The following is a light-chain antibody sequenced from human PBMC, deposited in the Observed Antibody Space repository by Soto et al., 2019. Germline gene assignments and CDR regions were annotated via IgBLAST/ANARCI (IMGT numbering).Light chain of an antibody. V-gene: IGKV1-39*01. CDR3: QQSYNHPVT. CDR1: QNINTR. CDR2: AAS. J-gene: IGKJ5*01. Sequence: DIQMTQSPTSLSASVGDRVSITCRASQNINTRLNWFYQKPGEAPKLLIYAASILHSGVPWRFSGSGSGTDFTLTISSLQPEDFATYYCQQSYNHPVTFGQGTRVDIK.